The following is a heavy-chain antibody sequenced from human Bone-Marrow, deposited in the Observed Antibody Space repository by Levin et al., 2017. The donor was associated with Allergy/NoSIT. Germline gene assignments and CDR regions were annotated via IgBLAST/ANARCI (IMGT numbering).Heavy chain of an antibody. Sequence: ASVKVSCKASGYTFTGFFIHWLRQAPGQGLEWMGWINPNSGDTSYAQKIQGRVTMTRDTSISTTYMDLSSLRSDDTAVYYCARGPSHGAFDIWGQGTMVTVSS. J-gene: IGHJ3*02. CDR1: GYTFTGFF. V-gene: IGHV1-2*02. CDR3: ARGPSHGAFDI. CDR2: INPNSGDT.